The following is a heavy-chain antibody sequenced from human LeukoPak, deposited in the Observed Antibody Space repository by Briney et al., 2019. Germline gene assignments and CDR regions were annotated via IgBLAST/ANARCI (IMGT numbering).Heavy chain of an antibody. J-gene: IGHJ4*02. D-gene: IGHD5-24*01. CDR3: AKDLRDTLEEFDS. CDR1: GFTFSSYA. V-gene: IGHV3-23*01. CDR2: VIGSGDNT. Sequence: PGGSLRLSCAASGFTFSSYAMSWVRQAPGKGLEWVSGVIGSGDNTYYADSVKGRFTISRDNSKNTLHLQMSSLRAEDMAVYYCAKDLRDTLEEFDSWGQGTLVTVSS.